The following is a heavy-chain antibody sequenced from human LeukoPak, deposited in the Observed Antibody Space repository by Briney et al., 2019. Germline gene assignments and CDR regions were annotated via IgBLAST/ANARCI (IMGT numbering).Heavy chain of an antibody. Sequence: SETLSLTCAVYGGSFSDYYWSWIRQPPGKGLEWIGEINHSGSTNYSPSLKSRVTISVDTSKNQFSLRLSSVTAADTAVYYSARGPSSYCSSTSCYRSWFDPWGQGTLVTVSS. D-gene: IGHD2-2*01. V-gene: IGHV4-34*01. CDR2: INHSGST. CDR1: GGSFSDYY. J-gene: IGHJ5*02. CDR3: ARGPSSYCSSTSCYRSWFDP.